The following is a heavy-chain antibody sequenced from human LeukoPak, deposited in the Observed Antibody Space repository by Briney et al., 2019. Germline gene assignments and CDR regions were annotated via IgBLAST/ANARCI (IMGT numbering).Heavy chain of an antibody. CDR3: ARERVDHVVVPAAEFDP. J-gene: IGHJ5*02. CDR2: TNPNSGGT. V-gene: IGHV1-2*02. D-gene: IGHD2-2*01. CDR1: GYTFTGYY. Sequence: ASVKVSCKASGYTFTGYYMHWVRQAPGQGLEWMGWTNPNSGGTNYAQKFQGRVTMTRDTSISTAYMELSRLRSDDTAVYYCARERVDHVVVPAAEFDPWGQGTLVTVSS.